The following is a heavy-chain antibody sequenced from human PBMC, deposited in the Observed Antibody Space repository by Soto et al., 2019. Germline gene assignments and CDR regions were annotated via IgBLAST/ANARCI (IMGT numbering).Heavy chain of an antibody. CDR1: GGSISSGGYY. CDR3: ARDRGDYGGPVDY. V-gene: IGHV4-31*03. Sequence: QVQLQESGPGLVKPSQTLSLTCTVSGGSISSGGYYWSCIRQHPGKGLEWIGYIYYSGSTYYNPSLKSRVTISIDTSKNQSSLKLSSVTAADTAVYYCARDRGDYGGPVDYWGQGTLVTVSS. D-gene: IGHD4-17*01. J-gene: IGHJ4*02. CDR2: IYYSGST.